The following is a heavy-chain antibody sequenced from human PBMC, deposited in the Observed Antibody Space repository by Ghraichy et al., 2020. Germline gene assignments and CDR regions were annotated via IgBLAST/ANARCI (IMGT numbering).Heavy chain of an antibody. V-gene: IGHV4-34*01. CDR3: ARATPHDYYYDSSEDPPSDY. D-gene: IGHD3-22*01. J-gene: IGHJ4*02. CDR1: GGSFSGYY. Sequence: SQTLSLTCAVYGGSFSGYYWSWIRQPPGKGLEWIGEINHSGSTNYNPSLKSRVTISVDTSKNQFSLKLSSVTAADTAVYYCARATPHDYYYDSSEDPPSDYWGQGTLVTVSS. CDR2: INHSGST.